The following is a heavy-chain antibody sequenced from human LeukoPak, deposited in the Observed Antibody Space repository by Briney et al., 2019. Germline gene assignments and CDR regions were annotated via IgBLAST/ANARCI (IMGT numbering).Heavy chain of an antibody. CDR2: ISYDGTNK. V-gene: IGHV3-30*18. J-gene: IGHJ4*02. Sequence: GGSLRLSCAASGFTFSDYGMHWVRQAPGKGLEWVAVISYDGTNKYYADSVKGRFTISRDNSKNTLYLQMNSLRAEDTAVYYCAKEYSGSPRDYFDYWGQGTLVTVSS. CDR1: GFTFSDYG. D-gene: IGHD1-26*01. CDR3: AKEYSGSPRDYFDY.